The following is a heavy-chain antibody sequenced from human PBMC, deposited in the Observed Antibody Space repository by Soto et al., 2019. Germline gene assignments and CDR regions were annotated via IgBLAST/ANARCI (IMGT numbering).Heavy chain of an antibody. D-gene: IGHD7-27*01. J-gene: IGHJ4*02. CDR3: ARDPKTSGGQHWAFNYFDS. V-gene: IGHV3-30-3*01. CDR2: ISYDGTNK. Sequence: VQLVESGGGVVQPGRSLRLSRAASGFSFSISPMHWVRQAPGKGPEWVALISYDGTNKFYADSVKGRFTISRDNSKSTLYLQVDSLRPEDAAVYYCARDPKTSGGQHWAFNYFDSWGQGTLVTVSS. CDR1: GFSFSISP.